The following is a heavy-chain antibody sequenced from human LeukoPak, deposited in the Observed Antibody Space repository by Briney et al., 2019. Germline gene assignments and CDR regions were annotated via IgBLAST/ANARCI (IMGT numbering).Heavy chain of an antibody. CDR1: GGSISSYY. CDR3: ARDSSVPAAMYTYYYYGMDV. Sequence: SETLSLTCTVSGGSISSYYWSWIRQPPGRGLEWIGYTYYSGSTNYNPSLKSRVTISVDTSKNQFSLKLSSVTAADTAVYYCARDSSVPAAMYTYYYYGMDVWGQGTTVTVSS. CDR2: TYYSGST. D-gene: IGHD2-2*01. V-gene: IGHV4-59*01. J-gene: IGHJ6*02.